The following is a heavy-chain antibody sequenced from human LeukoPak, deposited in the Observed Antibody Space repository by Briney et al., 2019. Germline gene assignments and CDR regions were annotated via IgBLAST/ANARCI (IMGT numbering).Heavy chain of an antibody. J-gene: IGHJ6*03. CDR3: ARGGEGYDSSGYHLRPRYYYYYMDV. Sequence: SETLSLTCTVSGGSISSYYWSWIRQPPGKELDGIGYSYYSGSTNYNPSLKSRVTISVDTSKNQFSLKLSSVTAADTAVYYCARGGEGYDSSGYHLRPRYYYYYMDVWGKGTTVTVSS. D-gene: IGHD3-22*01. CDR2: SYYSGST. V-gene: IGHV4-59*01. CDR1: GGSISSYY.